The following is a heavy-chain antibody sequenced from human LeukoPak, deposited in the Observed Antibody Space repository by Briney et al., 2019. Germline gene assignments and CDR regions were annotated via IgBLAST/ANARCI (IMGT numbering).Heavy chain of an antibody. J-gene: IGHJ4*02. Sequence: GGSLRLSCVASGFTFSHYPMAWVRQSPGKGLECVAALRGDPSVIYYADSVRGRFPISRDNSKNTVYLQMDSLSADDTAVYFCAREGSTPFFNYWGQGTLVTVSS. CDR3: AREGSTPFFNY. V-gene: IGHV3-23*01. CDR1: GFTFSHYP. D-gene: IGHD5-24*01. CDR2: LRGDPSVI.